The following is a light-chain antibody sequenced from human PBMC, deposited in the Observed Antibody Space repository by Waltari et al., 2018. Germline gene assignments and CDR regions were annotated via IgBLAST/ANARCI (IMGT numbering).Light chain of an antibody. CDR3: QQYDNLPIFT. J-gene: IGKJ3*01. V-gene: IGKV1-33*01. CDR2: DAS. CDR1: QDISNY. Sequence: DIQMTQSLSSLSASVGDRVTITCQARQDISNYLNWYQQKPGKAPKLLIYDASNSETGVPSRFSGSGSAADYTITISSLQPEDIATYYCQQYDNLPIFTFGPGTKVDIK.